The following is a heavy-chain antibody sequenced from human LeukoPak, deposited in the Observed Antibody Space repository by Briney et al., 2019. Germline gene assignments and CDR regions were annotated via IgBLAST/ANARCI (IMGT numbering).Heavy chain of an antibody. V-gene: IGHV3-23*01. Sequence: GGSLRLSWAASGXTFSSYAVSWVRQAPGKGLEWVSAISGSGGSTYYADSVKGRFTISRDNSKNTLYLQMNSLRAEDTAVYYCAKSPGSWYDYWGQGTLVTVSS. J-gene: IGHJ4*02. CDR1: GXTFSSYA. CDR3: AKSPGSWYDY. D-gene: IGHD6-13*01. CDR2: ISGSGGST.